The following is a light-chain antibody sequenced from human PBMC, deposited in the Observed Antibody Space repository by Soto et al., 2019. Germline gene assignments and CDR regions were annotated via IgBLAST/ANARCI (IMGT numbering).Light chain of an antibody. CDR3: QQRSNWPPT. CDR1: QSVNNY. CDR2: DAS. V-gene: IGKV3-11*01. Sequence: EIVLTQSPATLSLSPGERATLSCRASQSVNNYLAWYQQKPGQAPRLLIYDASNRATGIPARFSGNGSGTDFTLTINSLEPEDFAVYYCQQRSNWPPTFGGGTKVEIK. J-gene: IGKJ4*01.